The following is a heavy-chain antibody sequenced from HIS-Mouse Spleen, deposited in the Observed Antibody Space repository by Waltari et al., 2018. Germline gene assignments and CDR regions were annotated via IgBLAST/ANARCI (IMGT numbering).Heavy chain of an antibody. V-gene: IGHV4-31*03. J-gene: IGHJ5*02. CDR3: ARSPYYDFWSGYSDNWFDP. CDR1: GGSISSGGYY. D-gene: IGHD3-3*01. CDR2: IYYRGRT. Sequence: QVQLQESGPGLVKPSQTLSLTCTVSGGSISSGGYYWSWIRQHPGKGLEWIGYIYYRGRTYYNPSLKSRVTISVDTSKNQFARKLSSVTAADTAVYYCARSPYYDFWSGYSDNWFDPWGQGTLVTVSS.